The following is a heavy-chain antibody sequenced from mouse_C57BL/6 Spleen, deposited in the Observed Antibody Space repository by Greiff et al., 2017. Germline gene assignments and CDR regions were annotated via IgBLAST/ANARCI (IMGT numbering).Heavy chain of an antibody. CDR2: IYPGDGDT. D-gene: IGHD2-1*01. CDR3: ARWTMVTPYWYFDV. CDR1: GYAFSSSW. Sequence: QVQLQQSGPELVKPGASVKISCKASGYAFSSSWMNWVKQRPGKGLEWIGRIYPGDGDTNYNGKFKGKATLTADKSSSTAYMQLSSLTSEDSAVYFCARWTMVTPYWYFDVWGTGTTVTVSS. J-gene: IGHJ1*03. V-gene: IGHV1-82*01.